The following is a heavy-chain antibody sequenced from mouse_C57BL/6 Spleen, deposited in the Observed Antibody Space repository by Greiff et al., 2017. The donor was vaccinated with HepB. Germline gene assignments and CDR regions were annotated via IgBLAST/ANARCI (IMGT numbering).Heavy chain of an antibody. CDR3: ASGGLGRFAY. V-gene: IGHV2-6*01. J-gene: IGHJ3*01. Sequence: VKLMESGPGLVAPSQSLSITCTVSGFSLTSYGVDWVRQSPGKGLEWLGVIWGVGSTNYNSALKSRLSISKDNSKSQVFFKMNSLQTDDTATYYCASGGLGRFAYWGQGTLVTVSA. CDR1: GFSLTSYG. CDR2: IWGVGST. D-gene: IGHD4-1*01.